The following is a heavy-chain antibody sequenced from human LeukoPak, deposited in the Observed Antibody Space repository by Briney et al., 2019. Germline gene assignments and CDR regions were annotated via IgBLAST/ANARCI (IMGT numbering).Heavy chain of an antibody. CDR2: TYSGGST. CDR1: GFTVSNNY. D-gene: IGHD3-22*01. Sequence: GGSLRLSCGASGFTVSNNYMSWVRQAPGKGLEWVSVTYSGGSTYYADSVKGRFTISRDNSKNTLYVQMNSLRAEDTAVYYCARAHYYDSGGYYHYAFDIWGQGTMVTVSS. J-gene: IGHJ3*02. V-gene: IGHV3-66*01. CDR3: ARAHYYDSGGYYHYAFDI.